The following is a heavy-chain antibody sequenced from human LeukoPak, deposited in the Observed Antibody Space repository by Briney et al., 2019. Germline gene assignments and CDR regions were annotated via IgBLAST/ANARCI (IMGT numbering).Heavy chain of an antibody. V-gene: IGHV1-2*02. CDR3: ARSWLRIAAAVLVFDP. CDR2: INPNSGGT. Sequence: ASVKVSCKASGYTFTGYYMHWVRQAPGQGLEWMGWINPNSGGTNYAQKFQGRVIMTRDTSISTAYMELSRLRSDDTAVYYCARSWLRIAAAVLVFDPWGQGTLVTVSS. J-gene: IGHJ5*02. D-gene: IGHD6-13*01. CDR1: GYTFTGYY.